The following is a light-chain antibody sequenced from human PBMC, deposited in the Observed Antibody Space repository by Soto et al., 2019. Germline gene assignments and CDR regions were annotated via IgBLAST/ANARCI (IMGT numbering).Light chain of an antibody. CDR1: QSISSH. V-gene: IGKV1-9*01. Sequence: DIQLTQSPSFLSASVGDRVTITCRASQSISSHVAWYRQKSGKAPMLLIYAASTLQSGVPSRFSGSGSGTEFTISIRTLDPADFESYHCQHRDSFPLAFGGGTTVEI. CDR2: AAS. CDR3: QHRDSFPLA. J-gene: IGKJ4*01.